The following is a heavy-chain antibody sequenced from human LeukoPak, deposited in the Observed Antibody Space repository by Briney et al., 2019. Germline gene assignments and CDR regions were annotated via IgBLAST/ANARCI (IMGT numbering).Heavy chain of an antibody. CDR3: ARGHKATSFDY. D-gene: IGHD5-18*01. CDR2: INHSGST. J-gene: IGHJ4*02. V-gene: IGHV4-34*01. CDR1: GGSFSGYY. Sequence: SETLPLTCAVYGGSFSGYYWSWIRQPPGKGLEWIGEINHSGSTNYNPSLKSRVTISVDTSKNQFSLKLSSVTAADTAVYYCARGHKATSFDYWGQGTLVTVSS.